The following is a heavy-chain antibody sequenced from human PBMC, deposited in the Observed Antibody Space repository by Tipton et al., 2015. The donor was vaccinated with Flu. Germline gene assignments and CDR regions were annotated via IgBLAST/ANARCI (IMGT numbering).Heavy chain of an antibody. CDR3: ASASCGSAVAGCIVY. V-gene: IGHV3-11*01. Sequence: SLRLSCAASGFTFSDYYMSWIRQAPGKGLEWVSYISSSGSTIYYADSVKGRFTISRDNAKNSLYLQMNSLRAEDTAVYYCASASCGSAVAGCIVYWGQGTLVTVSS. CDR1: GFTFSDYY. CDR2: ISSSGSTI. D-gene: IGHD6-19*01. J-gene: IGHJ4*02.